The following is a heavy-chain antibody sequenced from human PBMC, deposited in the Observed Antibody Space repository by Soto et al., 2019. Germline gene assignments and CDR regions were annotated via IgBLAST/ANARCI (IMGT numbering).Heavy chain of an antibody. J-gene: IGHJ3*02. CDR1: GGSISSSSTS. CDR2: VYYSGTT. D-gene: IGHD6-19*01. CDR3: ARRPMVGPVAENAFDI. V-gene: IGHV4-39*01. Sequence: QLLLQESGPGLVKSSETLSLTCSVSGGSISSSSTSWNWTRNSPGKGRGWFGRVYYSGTTYYNPSLKRRVTISVDTYNQFSLKLSSVTAADTAYYFCARRPMVGPVAENAFDIWGQGTRVTVSS.